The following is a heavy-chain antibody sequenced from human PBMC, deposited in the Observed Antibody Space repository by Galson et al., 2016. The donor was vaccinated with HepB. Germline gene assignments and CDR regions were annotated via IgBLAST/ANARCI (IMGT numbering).Heavy chain of an antibody. D-gene: IGHD6-19*01. Sequence: SLRLSCAASGFTFSDYYMSWIRQAPGKGLEWVSYISNTGSIIYDADSVKGRFTISRDNAKNSLYLQMNSLRADDTAVYYCARDRIAVAGFDYWGQGILVTVSS. CDR2: ISNTGSII. J-gene: IGHJ4*02. V-gene: IGHV3-11*01. CDR1: GFTFSDYY. CDR3: ARDRIAVAGFDY.